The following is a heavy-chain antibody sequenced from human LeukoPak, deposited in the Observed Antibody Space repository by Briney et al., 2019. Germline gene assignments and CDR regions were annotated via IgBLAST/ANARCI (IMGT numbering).Heavy chain of an antibody. CDR3: ARAPSLHPAFDI. CDR1: GFTFSSYS. V-gene: IGHV3-48*01. J-gene: IGHJ3*02. CDR2: ISSSSSTI. Sequence: PGGSLRLSCAASGFTFSSYSMNWVRQAPGKGLEWVSYISSSSSTIYYADSVKGRFTISRDNAENSLYLQMNSLRAEDTAVYYCARAPSLHPAFDIWGQGTMVTVSS.